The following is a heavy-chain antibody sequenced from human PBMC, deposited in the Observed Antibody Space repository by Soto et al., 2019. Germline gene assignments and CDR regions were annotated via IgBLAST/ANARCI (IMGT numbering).Heavy chain of an antibody. J-gene: IGHJ2*01. V-gene: IGHV4-31*03. CDR2: IYYSGST. D-gene: IGHD2-2*01. Sequence: QVQLQESGPGLVKPSQTLSLTCTVSGGSISSGGYYWSWIRQHPGKGLEWIGYIYYSGSTYYNPSLKSRVTISVDTSKNQFSLKMSSVTAADTAVYSWASSSTSSATCDCWGRGSLVSVSS. CDR1: GGSISSGGYY. CDR3: ASSSTSSATCDC.